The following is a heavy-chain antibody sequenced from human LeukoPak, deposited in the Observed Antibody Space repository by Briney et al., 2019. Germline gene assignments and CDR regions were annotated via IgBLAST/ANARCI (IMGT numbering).Heavy chain of an antibody. J-gene: IGHJ4*02. D-gene: IGHD3-22*01. CDR2: IIPIFGTA. Sequence: SVKVSCKASGGTFSSYAISWVRQAPGQGLEWMGGIIPIFGTANYAQKFQDRVTITADESTNTAYMELSSLRSEDTAVYYCARRLYDSSGYYSIFDYWGQGTLVTVSS. CDR1: GGTFSSYA. V-gene: IGHV1-69*13. CDR3: ARRLYDSSGYYSIFDY.